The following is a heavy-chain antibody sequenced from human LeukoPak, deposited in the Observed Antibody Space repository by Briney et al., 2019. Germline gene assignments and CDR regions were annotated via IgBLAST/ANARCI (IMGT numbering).Heavy chain of an antibody. CDR2: ISGSGSST. Sequence: GGSLRLSCAASGFTFRTYAMSWVRKAPGKRLAWVSVISGSGSSTHYADSVKGRFTISRGNSKNTLYLEMNSLRAEDTAVYYCAKVGSPVAATDYWGQGTLVTVSS. J-gene: IGHJ4*02. CDR1: GFTFRTYA. D-gene: IGHD6-25*01. CDR3: AKVGSPVAATDY. V-gene: IGHV3-23*01.